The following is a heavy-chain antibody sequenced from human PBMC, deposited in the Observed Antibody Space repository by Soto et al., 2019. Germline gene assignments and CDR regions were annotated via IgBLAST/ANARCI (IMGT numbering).Heavy chain of an antibody. Sequence: QVQLVQSGAEEKKPGASVKVSCKASGYTFTSYAMHWVRQAPGQRLEWMGWINAGNGNTKYSQKFQGRVTITRDTSASAAYMELSSLRSEDTAVYYCARDPWNYVSGWFDPWGQGTLVTVSS. CDR2: INAGNGNT. CDR3: ARDPWNYVSGWFDP. CDR1: GYTFTSYA. V-gene: IGHV1-3*05. D-gene: IGHD1-7*01. J-gene: IGHJ5*02.